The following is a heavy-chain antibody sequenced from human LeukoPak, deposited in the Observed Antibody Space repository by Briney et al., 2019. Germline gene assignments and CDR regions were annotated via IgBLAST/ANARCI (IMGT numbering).Heavy chain of an antibody. D-gene: IGHD3-9*01. CDR2: ISGSGGST. J-gene: IGHJ4*02. V-gene: IGHV3-23*01. CDR3: EKKAAYEILTGYYSSTYFDY. CDR1: GFTFSSYA. Sequence: PGGSLRLSCAASGFTFSSYAMSWVRQAPGKGLEWVSAISGSGGSTYYADSVKGRFTISRDNSKNTLYLQMNSLRAEDTAVYYCEKKAAYEILTGYYSSTYFDYWGQGTLVTVSS.